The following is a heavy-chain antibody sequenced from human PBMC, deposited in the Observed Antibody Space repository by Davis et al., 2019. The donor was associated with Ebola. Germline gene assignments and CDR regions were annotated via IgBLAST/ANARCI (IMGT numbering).Heavy chain of an antibody. D-gene: IGHD6-19*01. CDR3: VRYSSGYYSWFDP. Sequence: GESLKISCAASGFVFSSYVMSWVRQAPGKGLQYVSAISANGDSTYYADSVKGRFTISRDNSKNTLYLQMSSLRAEDTAVYYCVRYSSGYYSWFDPWGQGTLATVSS. CDR2: ISANGDST. CDR1: GFVFSSYV. V-gene: IGHV3-64D*08. J-gene: IGHJ5*02.